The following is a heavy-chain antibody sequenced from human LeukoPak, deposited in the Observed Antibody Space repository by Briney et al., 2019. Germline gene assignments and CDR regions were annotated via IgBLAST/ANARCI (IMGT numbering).Heavy chain of an antibody. Sequence: PGGSLRLSCAASGFTSDDYAMYWVRQAPGKGLEWVSAISGSGGSTYYADSVQGRFTISRDNSKTTLYLQMNSLSAEDTAVYYCVKVAVQTQVVPAAIFFDYWGQGTLVTVSS. CDR2: ISGSGGST. CDR3: VKVAVQTQVVPAAIFFDY. D-gene: IGHD2-2*01. V-gene: IGHV3-23*01. CDR1: GFTSDDYA. J-gene: IGHJ4*02.